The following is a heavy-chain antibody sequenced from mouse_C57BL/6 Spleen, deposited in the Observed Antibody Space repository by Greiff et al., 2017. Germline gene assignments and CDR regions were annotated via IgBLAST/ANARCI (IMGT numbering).Heavy chain of an antibody. V-gene: IGHV1-64*01. Sequence: QVQLQQPGAELVKPGASVKLSCKASGYTFTSYWMHWVKQWPGQGLEWIGMIHPNSGSTNYNEMFKRKATQTVNKSYNPAYKQLSSVASDDSAVYCCARGGLRDYWGQGTTLTVSS. CDR3: ARGGLRDY. J-gene: IGHJ2*01. D-gene: IGHD1-1*01. CDR1: GYTFTSYW. CDR2: IHPNSGST.